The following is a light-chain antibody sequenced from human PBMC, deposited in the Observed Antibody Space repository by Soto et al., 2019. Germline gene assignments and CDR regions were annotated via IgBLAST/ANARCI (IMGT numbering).Light chain of an antibody. CDR1: QSVSSN. CDR3: QQYGSSRT. CDR2: GAS. J-gene: IGKJ1*01. Sequence: VLTQSPATLSVSPGERATLSCRASQSVSSNLAWYQQKPGQSPRLLIYGASTRATGIPDRFSGNGSGTDFTLTISRLEPEDFAVYYCQQYGSSRTFGQGTKVDIK. V-gene: IGKV3-20*01.